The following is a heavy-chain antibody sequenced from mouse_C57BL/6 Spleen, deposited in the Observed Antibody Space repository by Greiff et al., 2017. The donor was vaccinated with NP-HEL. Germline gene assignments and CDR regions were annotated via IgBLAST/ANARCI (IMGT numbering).Heavy chain of an antibody. CDR3: TPLITTVVNWYFDV. CDR2: IDPENGAT. Sequence: VQLQQSGAELVRPGASVKLSCTASGFNIKDDYMHWVKQRPEQGLEWIGWIDPENGATEYASKFQGKATITADTSSNTAYLQLSSLTSEDTAVYYCTPLITTVVNWYFDVWGTGTTVTVSS. V-gene: IGHV14-4*01. D-gene: IGHD1-1*01. CDR1: GFNIKDDY. J-gene: IGHJ1*03.